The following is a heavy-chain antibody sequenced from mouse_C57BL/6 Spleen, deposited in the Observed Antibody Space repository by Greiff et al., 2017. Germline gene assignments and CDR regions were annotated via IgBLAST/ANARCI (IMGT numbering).Heavy chain of an antibody. CDR1: GYTFTSYG. Sequence: QVQLQQSGAELARPGASVKLSCKASGYTFTSYGISWVKQRTGQGLEWIGEIYPRSGNTYYNEKFKGKATLTADKSSSTAYMELRSLTSEDSAVYFCARPYYSQGAMDYWGQGTSVTVSS. D-gene: IGHD1-1*01. V-gene: IGHV1-81*01. CDR3: ARPYYSQGAMDY. J-gene: IGHJ4*01. CDR2: IYPRSGNT.